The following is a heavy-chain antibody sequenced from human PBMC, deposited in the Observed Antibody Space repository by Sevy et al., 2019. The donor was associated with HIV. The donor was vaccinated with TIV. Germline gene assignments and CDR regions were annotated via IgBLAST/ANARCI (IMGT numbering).Heavy chain of an antibody. J-gene: IGHJ4*02. Sequence: SETLSLICTVSGDPISSHYWNWIRQTPGKGLEWIGSFYYTGITNYNPSLKSRVTMSADTSKNRVSLKLNSVTAADTAVYYCARLPSPYYDSSGDLIREYYFDSWGQGTLVTVSS. CDR2: FYYTGIT. V-gene: IGHV4-59*11. CDR1: GDPISSHY. D-gene: IGHD3-22*01. CDR3: ARLPSPYYDSSGDLIREYYFDS.